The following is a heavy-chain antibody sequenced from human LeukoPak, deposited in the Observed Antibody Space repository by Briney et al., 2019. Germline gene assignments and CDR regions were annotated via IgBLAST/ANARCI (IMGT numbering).Heavy chain of an antibody. CDR2: INPSSGGT. D-gene: IGHD1-26*01. CDR3: ARDLIVGGAYDY. CDR1: GYTFTGYY. Sequence: ASVKVSCKASGYTFTGYYIHWVRQAPGEGLEWMGWINPSSGGTSYAQEFQGRVTMTGDTSTSTAYMELSGLRSDDAALYFCARDLIVGGAYDYWGQGTLVTVSS. J-gene: IGHJ4*02. V-gene: IGHV1-2*02.